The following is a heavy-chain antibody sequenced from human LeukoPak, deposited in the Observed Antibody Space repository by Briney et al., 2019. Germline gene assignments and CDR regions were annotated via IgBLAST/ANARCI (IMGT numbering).Heavy chain of an antibody. CDR1: GFTVSSNY. J-gene: IGHJ4*02. CDR2: IYSGGGT. D-gene: IGHD3-10*01. V-gene: IGHV3-53*01. CDR3: ARGSRDGSGSYYRHFDY. Sequence: GGSLRLSCAASGFTVSSNYLSCVRQAPGKGLKWVSVIYSGGGTYYADSVKGRFTISRDNSKNTVYLQVNSLRAEDTAVYYCARGSRDGSGSYYRHFDYWGQGTLVTVSS.